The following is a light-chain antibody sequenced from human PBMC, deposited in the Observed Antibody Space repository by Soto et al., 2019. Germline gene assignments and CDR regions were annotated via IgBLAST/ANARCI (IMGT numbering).Light chain of an antibody. CDR3: QQSYSTPYT. CDR1: QSISSY. V-gene: IGKV1-39*01. J-gene: IGKJ2*01. Sequence: DIQMTQSPSSLPPSVGDRVTITCRASQSISSYLNWYQQKPGKVPNLLIYAASSLQSGVPSRFSGRGSGTDFTLTISSLQLEDFATYYCQQSYSTPYTFGQGTKLELK. CDR2: AAS.